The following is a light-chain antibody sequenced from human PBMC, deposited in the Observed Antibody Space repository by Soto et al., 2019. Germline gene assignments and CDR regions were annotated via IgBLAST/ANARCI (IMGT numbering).Light chain of an antibody. J-gene: IGLJ1*01. Sequence: QSVLTQPASVSGSLGQSITISCTGTSSDAGSYNLVSWYQQHPGKAPKLMIYEVSKRPSGVSNRFSGSKSGNTASLTISGLQAEDEADYYCCSYAGSSTPLIFGTGTKVTVL. CDR2: EVS. V-gene: IGLV2-23*02. CDR3: CSYAGSSTPLI. CDR1: SSDAGSYNL.